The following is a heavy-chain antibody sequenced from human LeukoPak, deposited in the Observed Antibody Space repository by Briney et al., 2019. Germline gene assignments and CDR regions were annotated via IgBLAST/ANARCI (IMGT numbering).Heavy chain of an antibody. CDR2: MNPNSGNT. Sequence: ASVKVSCKASGYTFTSYDINWVRQATGQGLEWMGWMNPNSGNTGYAQKFQGRVTMTRNTSISTAYMELSSLRSEDTAVYYCARGLIYYYYYYYMDVWGKGTTVTVSS. J-gene: IGHJ6*03. CDR1: GYTFTSYD. D-gene: IGHD3-16*01. CDR3: ARGLIYYYYYYYMDV. V-gene: IGHV1-8*01.